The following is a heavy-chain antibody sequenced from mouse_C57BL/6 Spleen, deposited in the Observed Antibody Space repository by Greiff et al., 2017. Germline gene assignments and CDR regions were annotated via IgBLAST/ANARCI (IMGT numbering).Heavy chain of an antibody. D-gene: IGHD2-10*02. CDR3: TRRGYGNYEDY. CDR2: IDPETGGT. J-gene: IGHJ2*01. V-gene: IGHV1-15*01. Sequence: QVQLKESGAELVRPGASVTLSCKASGYTFTDYEMHWVKQTPVHGLEWIGAIDPETGGTAYNQKFKGKAILTADKSSSTAYMELRSLTSEDSAVYYCTRRGYGNYEDYWGQGT. CDR1: GYTFTDYE.